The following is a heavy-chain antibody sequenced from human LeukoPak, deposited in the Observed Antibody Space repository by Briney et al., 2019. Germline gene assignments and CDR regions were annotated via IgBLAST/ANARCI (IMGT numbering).Heavy chain of an antibody. J-gene: IGHJ4*02. Sequence: TGGSLRLSCAASGFTFGSYWMSWVRQAPGKGLEWVANIKQDGSEKYYVDSVKGRFTISRDNAKNSLYLQMNSLRAEDTAVYYCAREKTTVTTLDYWGQGTLVTVSS. V-gene: IGHV3-7*01. CDR1: GFTFGSYW. CDR3: AREKTTVTTLDY. D-gene: IGHD4-17*01. CDR2: IKQDGSEK.